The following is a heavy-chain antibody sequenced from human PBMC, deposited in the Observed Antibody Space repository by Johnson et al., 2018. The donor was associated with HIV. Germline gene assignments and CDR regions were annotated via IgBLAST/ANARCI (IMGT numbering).Heavy chain of an antibody. D-gene: IGHD3-10*01. CDR2: ISYDGSNK. CDR1: GFNFGDYA. CDR3: AATMVRGVIQSRAFDI. J-gene: IGHJ3*02. Sequence: QVQLVESGGGLVQPGRSLRLSCTASGFNFGDYALSWVRQAPGKGLEWVAVISYDGSNKYYADSVKGRFHISRDNSKNTLYLQMNSLRAEDTAIYYCAATMVRGVIQSRAFDIWGQGTMVTVSS. V-gene: IGHV3-30-3*01.